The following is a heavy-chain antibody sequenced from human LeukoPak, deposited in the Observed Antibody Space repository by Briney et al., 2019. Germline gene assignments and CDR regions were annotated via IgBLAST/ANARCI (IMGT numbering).Heavy chain of an antibody. V-gene: IGHV4-38-2*02. CDR3: ARSYASSGLDH. CDR2: IHHSGDT. J-gene: IGHJ4*02. Sequence: SETLSLTCTVSGYSITSIYYWGWIRQPPGKGLEWIGSIHHSGDTACNPSLKSRVTISVDTSKSQFSLKLSSVTAADTAVYYCARSYASSGLDHWGQGTLVTVSS. D-gene: IGHD3-16*01. CDR1: GYSITSIYY.